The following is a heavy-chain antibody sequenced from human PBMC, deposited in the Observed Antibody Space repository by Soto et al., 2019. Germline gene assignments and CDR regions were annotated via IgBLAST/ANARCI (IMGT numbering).Heavy chain of an antibody. CDR1: GLSVSSNY. CDR2: LYASGIT. CDR3: TRGLIRRYNNDPTDF. J-gene: IGHJ4*02. D-gene: IGHD3-10*01. V-gene: IGHV3-66*01. Sequence: PGGSLRLSCAVSGLSVSSNYMSWVRQAPGKGLEWVSVLYASGITEYTDSVRGRFTISRDNSRNTLHLQMNSLSAEDTAVYYCTRGLIRRYNNDPTDFWGQGTLVTVSS.